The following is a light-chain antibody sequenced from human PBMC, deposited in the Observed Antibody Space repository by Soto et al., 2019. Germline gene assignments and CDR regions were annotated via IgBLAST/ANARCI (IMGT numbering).Light chain of an antibody. Sequence: ALTQPRSMSGSPGQSVTISCTGTSSDITNYNSVSWFQQHPGKAPKLMIYDVNKRPSGVPDRFSGSKSGNTASLTISGLQAEDEADYHCCSYAGSSSLFGGGTKVTVL. CDR3: CSYAGSSSL. V-gene: IGLV2-11*01. CDR2: DVN. CDR1: SSDITNYNS. J-gene: IGLJ3*02.